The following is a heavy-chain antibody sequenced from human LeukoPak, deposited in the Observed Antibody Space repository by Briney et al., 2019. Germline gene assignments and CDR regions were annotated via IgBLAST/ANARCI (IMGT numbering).Heavy chain of an antibody. Sequence: ASVKLSCKASGYTFTTYAINWVRQAPGQGLEWMGWINTNTGNPTYAQGFTGRFVFSLDTSVSTAYLQISSLKAEDTAVYYCARDQGEQQRDSGGNWFDPWGQGTLVTVSS. V-gene: IGHV7-4-1*02. J-gene: IGHJ5*02. CDR1: GYTFTTYA. CDR2: INTNTGNP. CDR3: ARDQGEQQRDSGGNWFDP. D-gene: IGHD6-13*01.